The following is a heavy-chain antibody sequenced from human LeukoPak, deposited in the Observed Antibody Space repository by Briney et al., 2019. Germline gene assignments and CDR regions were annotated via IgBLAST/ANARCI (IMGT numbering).Heavy chain of an antibody. V-gene: IGHV4-59*12. CDR1: GGSISSYY. J-gene: IGHJ4*02. Sequence: SETLSLTCTVSGGSISSYYWSWIRQPPGKGLEWIGYIYHSGSTYYNPSLKSRVTISVDRSKNQFSLKLSSVTAADTAVYYCASNLQPVSGSYYDYWGQGTLVTVSS. D-gene: IGHD1-26*01. CDR3: ASNLQPVSGSYYDY. CDR2: IYHSGST.